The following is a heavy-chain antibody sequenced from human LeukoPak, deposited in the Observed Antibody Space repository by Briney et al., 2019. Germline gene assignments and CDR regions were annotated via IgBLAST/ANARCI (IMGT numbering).Heavy chain of an antibody. J-gene: IGHJ4*02. CDR2: INHSGST. V-gene: IGHV4-34*01. CDR3: ARGNRRHDFWSGYYPYPLKYTGEHFDY. CDR1: GGSFSGYY. Sequence: SDTLSLTCAVYGGSFSGYYWSWIRQPPGKGLEWIGEINHSGSTNYNPSLKSRVTISVDTSKNQFSLKLSSVTAADTAVYYCARGNRRHDFWSGYYPYPLKYTGEHFDYWGQGTLVTVSS. D-gene: IGHD3-3*01.